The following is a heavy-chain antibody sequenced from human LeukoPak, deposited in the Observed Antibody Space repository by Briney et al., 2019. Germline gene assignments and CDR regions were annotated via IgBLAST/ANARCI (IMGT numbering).Heavy chain of an antibody. CDR2: ISSNGGST. CDR1: GFTFSSYA. D-gene: IGHD4-11*01. J-gene: IGHJ3*02. CDR3: ARASVTVNTGRDAFDI. V-gene: IGHV3-64*01. Sequence: GGSLRLSCAASGFTFSSYAMHWVRQAPGKGLEYVSAISSNGGSTYYANSVKGRFTISRDNSKNTLYLQMNSLRAEDTAVYYCARASVTVNTGRDAFDIWGQGTMVTVSS.